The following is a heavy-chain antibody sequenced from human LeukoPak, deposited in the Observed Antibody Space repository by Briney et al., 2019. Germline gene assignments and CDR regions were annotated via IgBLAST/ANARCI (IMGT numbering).Heavy chain of an antibody. V-gene: IGHV3-23*01. Sequence: GGSLRLSCAASGFTFSSYGMHWVRQAPGKGLEWVSGVSGSGGSTYYADSVKGRFTISRDNSKNTLYLQMNSLRAEDTAVYYCAKSRGRNTMIVVVPPDAFDIWGQGTMVTVSS. D-gene: IGHD3-22*01. CDR3: AKSRGRNTMIVVVPPDAFDI. CDR2: VSGSGGST. J-gene: IGHJ3*02. CDR1: GFTFSSYG.